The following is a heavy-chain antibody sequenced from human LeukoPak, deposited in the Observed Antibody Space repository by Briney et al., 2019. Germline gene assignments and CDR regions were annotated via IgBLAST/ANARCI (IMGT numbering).Heavy chain of an antibody. J-gene: IGHJ4*02. CDR1: GGSISSGSYY. CDR2: FYTGST. V-gene: IGHV4-61*03. CDR3: ARGTRVGNTGYYFDY. Sequence: SETLSLTCTVSGGSISSGSYYWSWIRQPPGKGLEWIGNFYTGSTYYDPSLRRRVIISVDTSKNHFSLRLSSVTAADTAVYYCARGTRVGNTGYYFDYWGQGAPVTVSS. D-gene: IGHD1-7*01.